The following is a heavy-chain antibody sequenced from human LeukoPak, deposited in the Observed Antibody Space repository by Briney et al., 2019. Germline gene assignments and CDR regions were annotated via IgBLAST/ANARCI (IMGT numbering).Heavy chain of an antibody. CDR2: INHSGST. J-gene: IGHJ4*02. CDR3: ARGDYYDSSGYYPGDY. Sequence: SETLSLTCAVYGGSFSGYYWSWLRQPPGKGLEWIGEINHSGSTNYNPSLKSRVTISVDTSKNQFSLKLSSATAADTAVYYCARGDYYDSSGYYPGDYWGQGTLVTVSS. V-gene: IGHV4-34*01. D-gene: IGHD3-22*01. CDR1: GGSFSGYY.